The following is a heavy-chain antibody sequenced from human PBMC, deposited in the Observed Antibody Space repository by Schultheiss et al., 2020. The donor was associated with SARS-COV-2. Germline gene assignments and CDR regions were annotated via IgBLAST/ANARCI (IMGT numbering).Heavy chain of an antibody. V-gene: IGHV4-61*08. CDR2: INHSGST. CDR1: GGSISSGGYY. CDR3: AKALTWNYVDY. Sequence: SETLSLTCTVSGGSISSGGYYWSWIRQHPGKGLEWIGEINHSGSTNYNPSLKSRVTISVNTSKNQFALKLNSVTAADTAVYYCAKALTWNYVDYWGQGTLVTVSS. D-gene: IGHD1-1*01. J-gene: IGHJ4*02.